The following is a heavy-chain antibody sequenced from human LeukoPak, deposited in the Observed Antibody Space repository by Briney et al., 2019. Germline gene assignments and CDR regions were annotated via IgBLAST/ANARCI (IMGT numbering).Heavy chain of an antibody. CDR1: GFTFSSYA. J-gene: IGHJ4*02. V-gene: IGHV3-23*01. D-gene: IGHD3/OR15-3a*01. CDR3: AEDIGQTSC. CDR2: ISSSGSNT. Sequence: PGGSLRLSCAASGFTFSSYAMSWVRQAPGKGLEWVSVISSSGSNTYYADSVKGRFTISRDNSKNTLSLQINSLRVADTAVYYCAEDIGQTSCGGQGTLVTVSS.